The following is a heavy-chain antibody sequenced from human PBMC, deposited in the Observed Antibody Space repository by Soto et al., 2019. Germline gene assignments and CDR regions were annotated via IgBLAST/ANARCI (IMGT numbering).Heavy chain of an antibody. CDR2: IYYSGST. Sequence: SEALSLTCTVSGTSISIGYSSWIWIRQPPGKGLEWIGYIYYSGSTYYNPSLKSRVTISVDTSKNQFPLKLSSVTAADTAVYYCARGSYYYDSSGYYHYWGQG. V-gene: IGHV4-30-4*01. J-gene: IGHJ4*02. CDR3: ARGSYYYDSSGYYHY. CDR1: GTSISIGYSS. D-gene: IGHD3-22*01.